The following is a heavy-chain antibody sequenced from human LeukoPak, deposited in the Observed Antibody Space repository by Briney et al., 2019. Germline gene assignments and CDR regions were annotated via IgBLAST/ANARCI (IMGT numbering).Heavy chain of an antibody. CDR1: GFTVSSYE. V-gene: IGHV3-48*03. D-gene: IGHD5-12*01. CDR3: GHGGYDYPLDS. J-gene: IGHJ4*02. Sequence: GGSLRLSCAAAGFTVSSYEMNWVRQAPGKGLERVSFISSTGQTIYYADSVRGRFTISRDNARNTLYLQMYSLSADDTAVYYCGHGGYDYPLDSWGQGTPVTVSS. CDR2: ISSTGQTI.